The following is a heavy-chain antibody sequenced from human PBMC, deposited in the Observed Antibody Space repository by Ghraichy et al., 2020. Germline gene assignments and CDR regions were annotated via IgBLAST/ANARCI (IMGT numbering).Heavy chain of an antibody. Sequence: GGSLRLSCVASGFIFSNYYMTWVRQAPGKGPEWVANIKGDGSDEFYVESVKGRFTVSRDNAKNSLYLQMNSLRAEDTAVDYCAREGGLEPTKTTGFDIWGQGTMVTVSS. CDR2: IKGDGSDE. J-gene: IGHJ3*02. CDR1: GFIFSNYY. D-gene: IGHD1-1*01. V-gene: IGHV3-7*03. CDR3: AREGGLEPTKTTGFDI.